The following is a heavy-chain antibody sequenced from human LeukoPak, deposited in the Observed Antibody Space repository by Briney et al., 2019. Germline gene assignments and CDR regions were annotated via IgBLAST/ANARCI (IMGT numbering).Heavy chain of an antibody. V-gene: IGHV3-21*01. D-gene: IGHD4-17*01. CDR3: ARDFRSGDLFDY. CDR2: ISSSSSYI. J-gene: IGHJ4*02. CDR1: GFTFSSYS. Sequence: GGSLRLSCAASGFTFSSYSMNWVRQAPGKGLEWVSSISSSSSYIYYADSVKGRFTISRGNAKNSLYLQMNSLRAEDTAVYYCARDFRSGDLFDYWGQGTLVTVSS.